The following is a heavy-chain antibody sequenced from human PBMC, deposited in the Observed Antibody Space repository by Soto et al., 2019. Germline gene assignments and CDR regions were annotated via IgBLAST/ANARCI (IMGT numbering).Heavy chain of an antibody. J-gene: IGHJ5*02. V-gene: IGHV2-5*02. CDR3: ARTVVVVAATQSYNWFDP. CDR1: LFSLSTNGVG. Sequence: SGPTRVNPTQTLTLTGAFSLFSLSTNGVGVGWIRQPPGKALEWLALIYWDDDKRYSPSLKSRLTITKDTSKNQVVLTMTNMDPVDTATYYCARTVVVVAATQSYNWFDPWGQGTLVTVSS. CDR2: IYWDDDK. D-gene: IGHD2-15*01.